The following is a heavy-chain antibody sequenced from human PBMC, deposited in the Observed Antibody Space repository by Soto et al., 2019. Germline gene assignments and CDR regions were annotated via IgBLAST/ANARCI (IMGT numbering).Heavy chain of an antibody. CDR3: ARDYYDSSGYYYYYYRMDV. V-gene: IGHV1-2*02. J-gene: IGHJ6*02. CDR1: GYTFTGYY. Sequence: ASVKVSCKASGYTFTGYYMHWVRQAPGQGLEWMGWINPNSGGTNYAQKFQGRVTMTRDTSISTAYMELSRLRSDDTAVYYCARDYYDSSGYYYYYYRMDVWGQGTTAPVYS. CDR2: INPNSGGT. D-gene: IGHD3-22*01.